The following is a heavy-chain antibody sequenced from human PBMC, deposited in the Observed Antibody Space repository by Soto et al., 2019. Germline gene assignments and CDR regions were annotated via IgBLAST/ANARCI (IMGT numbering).Heavy chain of an antibody. CDR3: ARDSGMIRGSYGVDV. J-gene: IGHJ6*02. Sequence: GGSLRLSCAASGFTVTSNYMTWVRQAPGKGLEWVSVIYRSGAAYYPDSVGGRFTASRDYSHNTLYLQMDSLSVEDTAVYYCARDSGMIRGSYGVDVWGPGTTVTVSS. CDR1: GFTVTSNY. CDR2: IYRSGAA. V-gene: IGHV3-53*01. D-gene: IGHD3-10*01.